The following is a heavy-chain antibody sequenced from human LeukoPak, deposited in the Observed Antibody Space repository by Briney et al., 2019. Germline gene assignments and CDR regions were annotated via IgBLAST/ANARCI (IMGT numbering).Heavy chain of an antibody. J-gene: IGHJ4*02. V-gene: IGHV3-7*05. CDR1: GFTFTDFW. CDR2: IKPDGSDK. CDR3: ARDGIDY. Sequence: GGSLRLSCATSGFTFTDFWMSWVREAPEKGLEWVANIKPDGSDKYYADSVKGRFTISRDDAKNSVDLQMNSLRGEDTAVYYCARDGIDYWGQGTLVTVSS.